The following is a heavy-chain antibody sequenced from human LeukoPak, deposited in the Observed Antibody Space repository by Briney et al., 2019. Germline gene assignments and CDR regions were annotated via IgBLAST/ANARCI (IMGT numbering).Heavy chain of an antibody. D-gene: IGHD6-19*01. Sequence: ASVKASCKASGYTFTGYYMHWVRQAPGQGLEWMGWINPNSGGTNYAQKFQGRVTMTRDTSISTAYMELSRLRSDDTAVYYCARGQVSGWYTWAFDYWGQGTLVTVSS. CDR1: GYTFTGYY. V-gene: IGHV1-2*02. CDR2: INPNSGGT. J-gene: IGHJ4*02. CDR3: ARGQVSGWYTWAFDY.